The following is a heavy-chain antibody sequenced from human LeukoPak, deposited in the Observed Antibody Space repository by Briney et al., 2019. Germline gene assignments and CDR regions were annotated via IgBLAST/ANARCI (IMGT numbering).Heavy chain of an antibody. CDR2: IASDGSST. Sequence: GGSLRLSCAASGFTFSSYWMNWVRQAPGKGLVWVSRIASDGSSTTYADSVKGRFSISRDNAKNTLYLQMNSLRAEDTAVYYCVNGPNDYGDYLVTAAEYYFDYWGQGTLVTVSS. J-gene: IGHJ4*02. V-gene: IGHV3-74*01. CDR1: GFTFSSYW. CDR3: VNGPNDYGDYLVTAAEYYFDY. D-gene: IGHD4-17*01.